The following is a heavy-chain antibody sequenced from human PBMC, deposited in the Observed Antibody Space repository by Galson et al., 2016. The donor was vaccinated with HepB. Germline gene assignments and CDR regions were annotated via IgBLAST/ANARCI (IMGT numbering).Heavy chain of an antibody. Sequence: SLRLSCAASGFTFSSYGMHWVRQAPGKGLEWVAVIWHDGNNKYYADSVKGRFTIARDNSQSTLYLQMNSLRAEDTALYYCARDLNTAVFNVANFDNWGQGTLVTVSS. CDR3: ARDLNTAVFNVANFDN. J-gene: IGHJ4*02. CDR1: GFTFSSYG. V-gene: IGHV3-33*01. CDR2: IWHDGNNK. D-gene: IGHD6-19*01.